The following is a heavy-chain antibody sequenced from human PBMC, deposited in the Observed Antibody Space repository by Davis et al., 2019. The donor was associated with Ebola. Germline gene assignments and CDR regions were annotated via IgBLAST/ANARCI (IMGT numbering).Heavy chain of an antibody. CDR1: GYTFSRHY. V-gene: IGHV1-46*01. D-gene: IGHD6-13*01. J-gene: IGHJ4*02. CDR3: ARDRYSTSYEFDF. CDR2: IGPSSGTT. Sequence: ASVKVSCKASGYTFSRHYMHWVRQAPGLGLEWMGIIGPSSGTTMYPEKFQGRVTMTWDTSTTTFYMELSSLRSEDTAVYYCARDRYSTSYEFDFWGQGSLVTVSS.